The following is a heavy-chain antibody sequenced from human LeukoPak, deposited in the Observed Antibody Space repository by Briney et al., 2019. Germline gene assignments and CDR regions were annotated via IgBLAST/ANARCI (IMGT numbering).Heavy chain of an antibody. CDR2: IYYSGST. V-gene: IGHV4-39*07. Sequence: MSSETLSLTCTVSGGSISSSSYYWGWIRQPPGKGLEWIGSIYYSGSTYYNPSLKSRVTISVDTSKNQISLKLSSMTAADTAVYYCARVGGDYSYYYMDVWGKGTSVTVSS. D-gene: IGHD2-21*01. CDR1: GGSISSSSYY. J-gene: IGHJ6*03. CDR3: ARVGGDYSYYYMDV.